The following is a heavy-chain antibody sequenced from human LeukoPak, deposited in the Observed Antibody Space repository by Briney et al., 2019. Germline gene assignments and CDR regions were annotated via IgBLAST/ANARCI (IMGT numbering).Heavy chain of an antibody. CDR2: ISAYNGNT. CDR3: AGVPYPSIAARRYYYGTDV. J-gene: IGHJ6*02. Sequence: ASVKVSCKASGYTFTSYGISWVRQAPGQGLEWMGWISAYNGNTNYAQKLQGRVTMTTDTSTSTAYMELRSLRSDDTAVYYCAGVPYPSIAARRYYYGTDVWGQGTTVTVSS. V-gene: IGHV1-18*01. CDR1: GYTFTSYG. D-gene: IGHD6-6*01.